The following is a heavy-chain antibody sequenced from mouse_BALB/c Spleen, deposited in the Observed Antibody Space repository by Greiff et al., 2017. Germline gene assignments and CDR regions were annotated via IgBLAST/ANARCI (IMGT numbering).Heavy chain of an antibody. CDR1: GYTFTEYI. CDR2: FYPGSGSI. CDR3: ARHEEDGYDYAWFAY. D-gene: IGHD2-4*01. J-gene: IGHJ3*01. V-gene: IGHV1-62-2*01. Sequence: VQLQESGAGLVKPGASVKLSCKASGYTFTEYIIHWVKQRSGQGLEWIGWFYPGSGSIKYNEKFKDKATLTADKSSSTVYMELSRLTSEDSAVYFCARHEEDGYDYAWFAYWGQGTLVTVSA.